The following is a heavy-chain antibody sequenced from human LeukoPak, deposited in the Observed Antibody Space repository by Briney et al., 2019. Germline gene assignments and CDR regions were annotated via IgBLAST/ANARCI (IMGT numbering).Heavy chain of an antibody. V-gene: IGHV3-53*05. CDR2: IYSGDGT. D-gene: IGHD5-18*01. J-gene: IGHJ6*03. CDR3: ASHVDTALGYYYYYMDV. CDR1: GFTVSSNY. Sequence: AGGSLRLSCAASGFTVSSNYMSWVRQAPGKGLEWVAVIYSGDGTFYADSVKGRFTISRDNSKNTLYLQMNSLRAEDTAVYYCASHVDTALGYYYYYMDVWGKGTTVTVSS.